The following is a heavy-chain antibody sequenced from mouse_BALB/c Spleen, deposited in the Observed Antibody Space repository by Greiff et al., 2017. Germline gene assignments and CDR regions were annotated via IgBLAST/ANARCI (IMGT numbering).Heavy chain of an antibody. CDR2: ISSGGSYT. V-gene: IGHV5-6-4*01. CDR3: TREAYQGFAY. D-gene: IGHD2-10*01. J-gene: IGHJ3*01. CDR1: GFTFSSYT. Sequence: DVHLVESGGGLVKPGGSLKLSCAASGFTFSSYTMSWVRQTPEKRLEWVATISSGGSYTYYPDSVKGRFTISRDNAKNTLYLQMSSLKSEDTAMYYCTREAYQGFAYWGQGTLVTVSA.